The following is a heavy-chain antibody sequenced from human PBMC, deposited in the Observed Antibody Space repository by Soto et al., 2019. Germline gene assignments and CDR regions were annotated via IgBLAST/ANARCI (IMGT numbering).Heavy chain of an antibody. D-gene: IGHD4-17*01. CDR2: ITDNGRST. Sequence: GGSLRLSCAASGFTFSRDGMSWVRQAPGRGLEWVSLITDNGRSTYYADSVKGRFTISRDNTKNTLFLQMNSLRAEDTAVYYCAKERATTTAFDYWGQGALVPVSS. CDR3: AKERATTTAFDY. J-gene: IGHJ4*02. CDR1: GFTFSRDG. V-gene: IGHV3-23*01.